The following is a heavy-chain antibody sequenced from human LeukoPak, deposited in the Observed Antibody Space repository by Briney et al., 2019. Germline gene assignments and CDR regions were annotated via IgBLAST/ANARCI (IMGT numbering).Heavy chain of an antibody. CDR1: GGSISSYY. D-gene: IGHD3-10*01. CDR2: IYYSGST. J-gene: IGHJ4*02. Sequence: SETLSLTCTVSGGSISSYYWSWIRQPPGKGLEWIGYIYYSGSTNYNPSLKSRVTISVDTSKNQFSLKLSSVTAADTAVYYCARRVPSNYYGSGSYFGSFDYWGQGTLVTVSS. V-gene: IGHV4-59*01. CDR3: ARRVPSNYYGSGSYFGSFDY.